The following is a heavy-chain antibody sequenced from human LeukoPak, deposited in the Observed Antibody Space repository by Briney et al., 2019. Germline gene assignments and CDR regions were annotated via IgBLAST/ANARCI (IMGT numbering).Heavy chain of an antibody. CDR2: LSYSGGT. Sequence: SETLSLTCTVSGGSINTYSWGWIRQPPGKGLEWIGYLSYSGGTNYNPSLKSRVTISVDTSKNQFSLKLTSVTAADTAVYYCARVKAVAGHSFDRWGQGTLVTVSS. CDR1: GGSINTYS. V-gene: IGHV4-59*01. J-gene: IGHJ4*02. CDR3: ARVKAVAGHSFDR. D-gene: IGHD6-19*01.